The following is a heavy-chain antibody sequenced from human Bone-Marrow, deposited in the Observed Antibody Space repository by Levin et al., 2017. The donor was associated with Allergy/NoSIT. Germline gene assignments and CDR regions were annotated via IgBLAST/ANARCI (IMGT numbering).Heavy chain of an antibody. Sequence: GGSLRLSCAASGLTISSNWMTWVRQAPGKGLEWVATVKPDESEKLYLGSVRGRFTMSTDTASNSLHLQMDSLRADDTAIYYCTTGSVDYWSEGTLVTVSS. V-gene: IGHV3-7*01. CDR2: VKPDESEK. D-gene: IGHD6-6*01. CDR1: GLTISSNW. J-gene: IGHJ4*02. CDR3: TTGSVDY.